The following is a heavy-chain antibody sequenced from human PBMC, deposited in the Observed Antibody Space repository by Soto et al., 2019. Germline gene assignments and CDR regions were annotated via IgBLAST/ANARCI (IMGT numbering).Heavy chain of an antibody. D-gene: IGHD3-16*02. Sequence: GGSLRLSCAASGFTVSSNYMSWVRQAPGKGLEWVSVIYSGGSTYYADSVKGRFTISRDNSKNTLYLQMNSLRAEDTAVYYCARGEMITFGGVIVDHWFDPWGQGTLVTVSS. CDR3: ARGEMITFGGVIVDHWFDP. V-gene: IGHV3-53*01. J-gene: IGHJ5*02. CDR1: GFTVSSNY. CDR2: IYSGGST.